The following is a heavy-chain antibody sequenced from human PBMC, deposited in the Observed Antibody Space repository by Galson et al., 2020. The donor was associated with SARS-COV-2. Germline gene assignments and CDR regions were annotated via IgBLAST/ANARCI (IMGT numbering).Heavy chain of an antibody. V-gene: IGHV2-70*01. Sequence: SGPTLVKPTQTLTLTCTFSGFSLSTSGMCVSWIRQPPGKALEWLALIDWDADKYYSTSLKTRLTISKDTSKNQVVLTMTNMDPVDTATYYCARTGYMITFGGVIVNHAFDIWGQGTMVTVSS. CDR3: ARTGYMITFGGVIVNHAFDI. CDR1: GFSLSTSGMC. J-gene: IGHJ3*02. D-gene: IGHD3-16*02. CDR2: IDWDADK.